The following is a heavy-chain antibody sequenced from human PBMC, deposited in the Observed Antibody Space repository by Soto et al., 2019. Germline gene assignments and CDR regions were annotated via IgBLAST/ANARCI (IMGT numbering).Heavy chain of an antibody. CDR3: ARDATFGTKGGSFDI. Sequence: PGGSLRLSCAASGFTFSSYAMSWVRQAPGKGLELVSAISGSGGSTYYADSVKGRFTISRDNSKNTLYLQMNSLRVEDTAVYYCARDATFGTKGGSFDIWGHGTLVTVSS. CDR1: GFTFSSYA. V-gene: IGHV3-23*01. J-gene: IGHJ3*02. D-gene: IGHD3-16*01. CDR2: ISGSGGST.